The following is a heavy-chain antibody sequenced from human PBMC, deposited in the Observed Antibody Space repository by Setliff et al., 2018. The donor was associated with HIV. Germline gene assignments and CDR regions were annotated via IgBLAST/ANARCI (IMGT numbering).Heavy chain of an antibody. CDR1: GFSFSNSW. CDR3: AKDRGDYDFWSGYYVY. D-gene: IGHD3-3*01. Sequence: PGGSLRLSCAASGFSFSNSWMHWVRQAPGKGLVWVSRINTGGRLTNYADSVKGRFTISRDNAKNTLYLQMSSLRAEDTAVYYCAKDRGDYDFWSGYYVYWGQGTPVTVSS. J-gene: IGHJ4*02. V-gene: IGHV3-74*01. CDR2: INTGGRLT.